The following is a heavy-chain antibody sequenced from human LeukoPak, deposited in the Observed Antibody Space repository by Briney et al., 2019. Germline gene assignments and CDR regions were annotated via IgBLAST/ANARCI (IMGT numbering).Heavy chain of an antibody. D-gene: IGHD2-2*01. CDR3: ARDLTSGTPEYFQH. V-gene: IGHV3-48*01. CDR1: GXTFSSYT. CDR2: ISSSGSTT. Sequence: XGSXXLSXXGSGXTFSSYTMNWVGQAPGKGXXGXSYISSSGSTTYYADSVKGRSTISRDNSKNTLYLQMNSLRAEDTAVYYCARDLTSGTPEYFQHWGQGTLVTVSS. J-gene: IGHJ1*01.